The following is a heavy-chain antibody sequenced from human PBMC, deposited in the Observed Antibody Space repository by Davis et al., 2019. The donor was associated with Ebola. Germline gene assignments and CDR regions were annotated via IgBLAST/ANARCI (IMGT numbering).Heavy chain of an antibody. Sequence: SETLSLTCAVYGGSFSGYYWSWIRQPPGKGLEWIGEINHSGSTNYNPSLKSRVTISVDTSKNQFSLKLSSVTAADTAVYYCARASLWGYCFDYWGQGTLVTVSS. CDR3: ARASLWGYCFDY. V-gene: IGHV4-34*01. D-gene: IGHD2-15*01. J-gene: IGHJ4*02. CDR2: INHSGST. CDR1: GGSFSGYY.